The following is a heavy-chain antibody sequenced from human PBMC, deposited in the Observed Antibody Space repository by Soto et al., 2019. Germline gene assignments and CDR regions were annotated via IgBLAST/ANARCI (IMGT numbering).Heavy chain of an antibody. CDR3: ARVRSSGWYIEDWFDP. Sequence: GGSLRLSCAASGFTFSSYGMHWVRQAPGKGLEWVAVIWYDGSNKYYADSVKGRFTISRDNSKNTLYLQMNSLRAEDTAVYYCARVRSSGWYIEDWFDPWGQGTLVTVSS. CDR2: IWYDGSNK. V-gene: IGHV3-33*01. J-gene: IGHJ5*02. CDR1: GFTFSSYG. D-gene: IGHD6-19*01.